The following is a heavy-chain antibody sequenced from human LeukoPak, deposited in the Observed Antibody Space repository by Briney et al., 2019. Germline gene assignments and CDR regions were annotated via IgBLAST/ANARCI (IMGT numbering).Heavy chain of an antibody. D-gene: IGHD6-19*01. CDR3: ARLEAVAGYYFDY. Sequence: GGSLRLSCAASGFTFSSYSMNWVRQAPGKGLEWVSSISSSSSYIYYADSVKGRFTISRDNAKNSLYLQMNSLRAGDTAVYYCARLEAVAGYYFDYWGQGTLVTVSS. V-gene: IGHV3-21*01. CDR2: ISSSSSYI. J-gene: IGHJ4*02. CDR1: GFTFSSYS.